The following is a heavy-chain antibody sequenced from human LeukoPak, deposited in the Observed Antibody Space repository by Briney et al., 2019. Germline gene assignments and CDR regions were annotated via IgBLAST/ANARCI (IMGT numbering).Heavy chain of an antibody. CDR2: INPNSGGT. J-gene: IGHJ6*02. D-gene: IGHD1-26*01. Sequence: ASVKVSCKASGYTFTVYYMHWVRQAPGQGLEWMGWINPNSGGTNYAQKFQGWVTMTRDTSISTAYMGLSRLRSDDTAVYYCARGVVGATFPQKQDYGMDVWGQGTTVTVSS. CDR1: GYTFTVYY. CDR3: ARGVVGATFPQKQDYGMDV. V-gene: IGHV1-2*04.